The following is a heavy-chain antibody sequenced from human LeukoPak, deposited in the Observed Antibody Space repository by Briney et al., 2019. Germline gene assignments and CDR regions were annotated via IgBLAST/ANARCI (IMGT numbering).Heavy chain of an antibody. V-gene: IGHV4-4*02. D-gene: IGHD3-22*01. Sequence: SGTLSLTCAVSGGSISSSNWWSWVRQPPGKGLEWIGEIYHSGSTNYNPSLKSRVTMSVDTSKNQFSLKLSSVTAADTAVYYCARGRYYYDSSGYYYFDYWGQGTLVTVSS. CDR1: GGSISSSNW. CDR3: ARGRYYYDSSGYYYFDY. CDR2: IYHSGST. J-gene: IGHJ4*02.